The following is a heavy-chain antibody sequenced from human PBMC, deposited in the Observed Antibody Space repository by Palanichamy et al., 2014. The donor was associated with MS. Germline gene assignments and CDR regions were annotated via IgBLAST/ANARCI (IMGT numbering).Heavy chain of an antibody. CDR1: GFSLSTSGMR. CDR3: ARIIDLPVAYYGPHREYYYYGMDV. Sequence: RRSGPALVKPHRPHTDLAPSLGFSLSTSGMRVSWIVSPHGKALEWLARIDWDDDKFYSTSLKTRLTISKDTSKNQVVLTMTNMDPVDTATYYCARIIDLPVAYYGPHREYYYYGMDVWGQGTTVTVSS. J-gene: IGHJ6*02. D-gene: IGHD3-10*01. CDR2: IDWDDDK. V-gene: IGHV2-70*04.